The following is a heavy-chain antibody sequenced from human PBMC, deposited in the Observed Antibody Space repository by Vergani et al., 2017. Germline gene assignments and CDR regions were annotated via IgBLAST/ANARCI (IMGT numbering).Heavy chain of an antibody. CDR1: GYFFSGYF. CDR2: INSKSGAT. V-gene: IGHV1-2*02. D-gene: IGHD2-15*01. Sequence: QVQLVQSGAEVKKPGASVRVSCKGYGYFFSGYFMHLVRQAPGQGLEWMGWINSKSGATNSAQKFQGRVTLTRDTTISTAYMELSSLTSDDTAVYYCAAAVVVDAFDVWAQGTMVTVSP. J-gene: IGHJ3*01. CDR3: AAAVVVDAFDV.